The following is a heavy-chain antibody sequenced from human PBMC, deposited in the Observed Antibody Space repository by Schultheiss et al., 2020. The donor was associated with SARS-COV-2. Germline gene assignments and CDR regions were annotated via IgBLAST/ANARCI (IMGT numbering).Heavy chain of an antibody. CDR3: AKVLDLVGRGRSGSPSYYGMDV. V-gene: IGHV3-30*18. D-gene: IGHD1-26*01. Sequence: GESLKISCAASGFTFSSYGMHWVRQAPGKGLEWVAVISYDGSNKYYADSVKGRFTISRDNSKNTLYLQMNSLRAEDTAVYYCAKVLDLVGRGRSGSPSYYGMDVWGQGTTVTVSS. J-gene: IGHJ6*02. CDR2: ISYDGSNK. CDR1: GFTFSSYG.